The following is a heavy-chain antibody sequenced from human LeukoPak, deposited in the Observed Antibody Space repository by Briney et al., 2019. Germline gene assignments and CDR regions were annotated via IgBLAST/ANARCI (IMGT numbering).Heavy chain of an antibody. CDR1: GFTFSNFW. J-gene: IGHJ6*02. D-gene: IGHD3-3*02. CDR2: INPDGSAK. CDR3: ARHFSTYSYGLDV. Sequence: GSLRLSCAASGFTFSNFWMSWVRQAPGKGLEWVANINPDGSAKYYVDSVKGRFTISRDNAESSLYLQMNSLRPEDTAVYYCARHFSTYSYGLDVWGQGTTVTVSS. V-gene: IGHV3-7*01.